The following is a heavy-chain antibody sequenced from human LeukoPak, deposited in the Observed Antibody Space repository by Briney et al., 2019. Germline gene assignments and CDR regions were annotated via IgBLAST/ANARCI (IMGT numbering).Heavy chain of an antibody. Sequence: GASVKVSCKASGYTFTGYYMHWVRQAPGQGLEWMGWINPNSGGTNYTQKFQGRVTMTRDTSISTAYMELSRLRSDDTAVYYCARVFYGSRNFDYWGQGTLVTVSS. J-gene: IGHJ4*02. CDR2: INPNSGGT. CDR1: GYTFTGYY. V-gene: IGHV1-2*02. CDR3: ARVFYGSRNFDY. D-gene: IGHD3-10*01.